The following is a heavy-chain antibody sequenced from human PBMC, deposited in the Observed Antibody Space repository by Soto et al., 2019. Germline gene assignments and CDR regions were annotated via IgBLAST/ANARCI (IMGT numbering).Heavy chain of an antibody. D-gene: IGHD2-2*02. V-gene: IGHV3-23*01. Sequence: EVQLLESGGGLVQPGGSLRLSCAASGFTFTSYAMTWVCQAPGKGLEWVSTISGSGGTTYYADSVRGRFTISRDNSKNTLYLQMNTLRAEDTALYSCTRYCPTASCYIRYGMDVWGQGTTVTVSS. CDR2: ISGSGGTT. CDR1: GFTFTSYA. CDR3: TRYCPTASCYIRYGMDV. J-gene: IGHJ6*02.